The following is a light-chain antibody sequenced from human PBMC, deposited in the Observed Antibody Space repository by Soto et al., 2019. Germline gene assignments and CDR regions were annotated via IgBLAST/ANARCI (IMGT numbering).Light chain of an antibody. V-gene: IGKV1-39*01. Sequence: IQMTQSPSSLSASVGDRVTITCRASQRITTYLNWYQQKPGKAPKLLIYAASNLQSGVPSRFSGYGSGTDFTLTISCLQSEDFATYYCQQYYSYHITFGQGTRLEIK. CDR1: QRITTY. J-gene: IGKJ5*01. CDR3: QQYYSYHIT. CDR2: AAS.